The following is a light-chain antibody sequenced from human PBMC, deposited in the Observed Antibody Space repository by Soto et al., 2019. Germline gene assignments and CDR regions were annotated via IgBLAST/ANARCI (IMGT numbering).Light chain of an antibody. CDR2: DTS. Sequence: EIVLTQSPGTLSLSPGERATLSCRASQSVTSNYLAWYQQKPGQAPGLLIYDTSTRASGVPDRFSGSGSGTDFTLTISSLQPEDFATYYCHQSYSSPVTFGGGTKVDIK. CDR1: QSVTSNY. V-gene: IGKV3D-20*02. J-gene: IGKJ4*01. CDR3: HQSYSSPVT.